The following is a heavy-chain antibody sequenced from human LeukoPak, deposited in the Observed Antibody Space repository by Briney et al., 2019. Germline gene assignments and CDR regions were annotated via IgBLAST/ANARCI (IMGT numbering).Heavy chain of an antibody. V-gene: IGHV3-23*01. CDR1: GFTFSNYG. CDR3: AKDHPYSSSWYNYFDY. Sequence: GGSLRLSCAASGFTFSNYGMSWVRQAPGKGLEWVSAISGSGGSTYYADSVKGRFTISRDNSKNTLYLQMNSLRAEDTAVYYCAKDHPYSSSWYNYFDYWGQGTLVTVSS. J-gene: IGHJ4*02. CDR2: ISGSGGST. D-gene: IGHD6-13*01.